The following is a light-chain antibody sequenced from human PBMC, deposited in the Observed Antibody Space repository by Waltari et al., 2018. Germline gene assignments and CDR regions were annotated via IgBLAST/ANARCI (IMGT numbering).Light chain of an antibody. CDR1: QSISSY. CDR3: QQRSTWPPYT. J-gene: IGKJ2*01. V-gene: IGKV3-11*01. CDR2: DAS. Sequence: EIVLTQSPATLSLSPGERATLSCRASQSISSYLAWYQQKRGQAPRLLICDASNRATGIPARFSGSGSGTDFTLTISNVEPEDFAIYYCQQRSTWPPYTFGQGTKLEIK.